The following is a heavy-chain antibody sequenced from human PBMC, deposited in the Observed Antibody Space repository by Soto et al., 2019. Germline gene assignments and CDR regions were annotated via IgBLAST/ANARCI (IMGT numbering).Heavy chain of an antibody. J-gene: IGHJ6*02. D-gene: IGHD1-1*01. CDR3: ETDTSNWNRWLDYYDMDV. V-gene: IGHV3-23*01. Sequence: EVQLLESGGGLVQPGGSLRLSYAASGFTFSSYAMSWVRQAPGKGLEWVSAISSSGSSTYYADSVKGRFTISSDNLKNTFDQQRNSAEDDYTAVYYCETDTSNWNRWLDYYDMDVWGQGTTVTVS. CDR1: GFTFSSYA. CDR2: ISSSGSST.